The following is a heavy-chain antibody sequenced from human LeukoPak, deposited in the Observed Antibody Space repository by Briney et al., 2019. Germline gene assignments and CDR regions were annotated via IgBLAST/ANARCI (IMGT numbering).Heavy chain of an antibody. CDR2: INHSGST. Sequence: PSETLSLTCAVYGGSFSGYYWSWIRQPPGKGLDWIGEINHSGSTNYNPSLKSRVTISVDTSKNQFSLKLSSVTAADTAVYYCATDSGSYLGGAFDIWGQGTMVTVSS. CDR1: GGSFSGYY. V-gene: IGHV4-34*01. J-gene: IGHJ3*02. D-gene: IGHD1-26*01. CDR3: ATDSGSYLGGAFDI.